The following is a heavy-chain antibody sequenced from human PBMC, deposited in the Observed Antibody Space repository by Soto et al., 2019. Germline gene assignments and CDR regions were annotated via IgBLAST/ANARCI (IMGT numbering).Heavy chain of an antibody. CDR2: ISYDGSNK. CDR1: GFTFSSYG. V-gene: IGHV3-30*18. Sequence: GGSLRLSCAASGFTFSSYGMHWVRQAPGKGLEWVAVISYDGSNKYYADSVKGRFTIARDNSKNTLYLQMNSLRAEDTAVYYCAKVVGDCSSTSCYPYYYYYGMDVWGQGTTVTVSS. J-gene: IGHJ6*02. CDR3: AKVVGDCSSTSCYPYYYYYGMDV. D-gene: IGHD2-2*01.